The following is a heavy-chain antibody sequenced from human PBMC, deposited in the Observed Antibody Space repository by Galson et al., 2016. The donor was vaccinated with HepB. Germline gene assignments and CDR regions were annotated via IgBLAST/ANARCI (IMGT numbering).Heavy chain of an antibody. D-gene: IGHD3-3*01. CDR3: ARGDLNYYYALDV. CDR2: INPNVGST. CDR1: GYTFTAYF. J-gene: IGHJ6*02. V-gene: IGHV1-46*01. Sequence: SVKVSCKASGYTFTAYFIYWVRQAPGQGLEWMGFINPNVGSTTFAQKFQDRVTMTRDTSPSTVFMELSSLRSEDTAVYFCARGDLNYYYALDVWGQGTTVTVSS.